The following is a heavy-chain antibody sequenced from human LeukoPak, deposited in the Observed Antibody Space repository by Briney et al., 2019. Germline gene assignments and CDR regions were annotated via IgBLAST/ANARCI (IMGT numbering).Heavy chain of an antibody. V-gene: IGHV4-59*01. CDR1: GGSISSYY. CDR3: AREEYYGSGNWFDP. D-gene: IGHD3-10*01. CDR2: IYYSGST. J-gene: IGHJ5*02. Sequence: PSETLSLTCTVSGGSISSYYWGWIRQPPGKGLEWIGYIYYSGSTNYNPSLKSRVTISVDTSKNQFSLKLSSVTAADAAVYYWAREEYYGSGNWFDPWGQGTLVTVSS.